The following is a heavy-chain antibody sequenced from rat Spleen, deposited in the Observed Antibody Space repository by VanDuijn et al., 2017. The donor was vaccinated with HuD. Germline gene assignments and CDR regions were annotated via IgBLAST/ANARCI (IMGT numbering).Heavy chain of an antibody. CDR1: GFTFNNYG. CDR2: ISTGGGNT. CDR3: ARLEGGFMDA. V-gene: IGHV5S13*01. Sequence: EVQLVESGGGLVQPGRSLKLSCAASGFTFNNYGMAWVRQTPTKGLEWVASISTGGGNTYYRDSVKGRFTISRDNAKSTLDLQMDSLRSEDTATYYCARLEGGFMDAWGQGTLVTVSS. J-gene: IGHJ3*01. D-gene: IGHD1-11*01.